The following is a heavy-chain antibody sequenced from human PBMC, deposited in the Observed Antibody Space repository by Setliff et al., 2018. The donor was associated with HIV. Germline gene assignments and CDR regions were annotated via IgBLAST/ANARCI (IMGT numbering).Heavy chain of an antibody. J-gene: IGHJ6*02. D-gene: IGHD3-10*01. V-gene: IGHV1-69*05. CDR3: SRSGVPPYYYYGMDV. CDR2: IIPIFGTA. Sequence: SVKVSCKASGGTFSSCSITWVPQAPGQGLECMGGIIPIFGTANYPQKFQGRVTMTTDTSTTTAFMELRSLKADDTGIYYCSRSGVPPYYYYGMDVWGQGTTVTVSS. CDR1: GGTFSSCS.